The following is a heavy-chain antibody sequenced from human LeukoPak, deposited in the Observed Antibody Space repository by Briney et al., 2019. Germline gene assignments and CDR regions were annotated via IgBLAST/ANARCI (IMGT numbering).Heavy chain of an antibody. CDR1: GFTFSSYW. V-gene: IGHV3-23*01. CDR3: AKRISSGWSYYFDY. J-gene: IGHJ4*02. CDR2: ISSSSSYI. Sequence: GGSLRLSCAASGFTFSSYWMSWVRQAPGKGLEWVSSISSSSSYIYYADSVKGRFTISRDNSKNTLYLQMNRLRAEDTAVYYCAKRISSGWSYYFDYWGQGTLVTVSS. D-gene: IGHD6-19*01.